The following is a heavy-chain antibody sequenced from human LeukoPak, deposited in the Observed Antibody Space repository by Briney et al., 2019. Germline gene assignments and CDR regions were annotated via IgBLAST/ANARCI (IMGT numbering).Heavy chain of an antibody. J-gene: IGHJ4*02. CDR2: IWYDGSNK. V-gene: IGHV3-33*08. D-gene: IGHD3-10*01. Sequence: GGSLRLSCAASGFTFSDYYMSWIRQAPGKGLEWVAVIWYDGSNKYYADSVRGRFTISRDNSKNTLYLQMNSLRAEDTAVYYCAREGAYYGSGSYYNPDYWGQGTLVTVSS. CDR1: GFTFSDYY. CDR3: AREGAYYGSGSYYNPDY.